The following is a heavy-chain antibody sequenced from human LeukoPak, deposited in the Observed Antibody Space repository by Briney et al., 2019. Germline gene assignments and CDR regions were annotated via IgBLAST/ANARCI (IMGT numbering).Heavy chain of an antibody. D-gene: IGHD6-25*01. V-gene: IGHV3-33*01. CDR2: IWYDGSNK. Sequence: GRSLRLSCVASGFTFGNYGIHWVRQAPGKGLEWVAVIWYDGSNKDSGDSVKGRFTISRDNSKNTVYLQMNSLRAEDTAVYYCVRGQRLRGPFYFDSWGQGALVTVSS. J-gene: IGHJ5*01. CDR1: GFTFGNYG. CDR3: VRGQRLRGPFYFDS.